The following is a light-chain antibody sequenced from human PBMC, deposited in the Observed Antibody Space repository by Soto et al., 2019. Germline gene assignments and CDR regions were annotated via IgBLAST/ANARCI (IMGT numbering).Light chain of an antibody. V-gene: IGKV4-1*01. CDR1: QSVLYSSNNKNY. CDR2: WAS. J-gene: IGKJ1*01. Sequence: DIVMTQSPDSLAVSLGERATINCKSSQSVLYSSNNKNYLAWYQQKPGQPPKLLIYWASTRESGVPDRFSGSGSETDFTLTINSLQAEDVTFYYCQQYYSTPQTSGQGTKVEIK. CDR3: QQYYSTPQT.